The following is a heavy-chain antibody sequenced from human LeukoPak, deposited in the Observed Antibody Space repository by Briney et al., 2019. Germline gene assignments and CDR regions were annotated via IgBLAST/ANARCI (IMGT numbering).Heavy chain of an antibody. CDR1: GGSISSSNYY. D-gene: IGHD6-19*01. CDR2: IYYSGRT. V-gene: IGHV4-39*07. Sequence: SETLSLTCTVSGGSISSSNYYWGWIRQPPGKGLEWIANIYYSGRTYYNPSLKSRVTISVDTSKNQFSLKLSSVTAADTAVYYCARGSGWYYHWGQGTLVTVSS. CDR3: ARGSGWYYH. J-gene: IGHJ5*02.